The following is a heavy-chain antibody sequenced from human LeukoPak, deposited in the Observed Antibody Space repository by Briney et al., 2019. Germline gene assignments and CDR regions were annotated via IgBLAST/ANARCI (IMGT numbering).Heavy chain of an antibody. CDR2: LDHSVGTT. Sequence: ASVKVSCKASGNTFTSHYLHWVRQAPGQGLEWMGILDHSVGTTTYAQKFQGRITMTRDTSTRTLYMELSSLRSEDTAVYYCARLGPVNYWGQGTLVTVSS. CDR1: GNTFTSHY. V-gene: IGHV1-46*01. CDR3: ARLGPVNY. D-gene: IGHD4-23*01. J-gene: IGHJ4*02.